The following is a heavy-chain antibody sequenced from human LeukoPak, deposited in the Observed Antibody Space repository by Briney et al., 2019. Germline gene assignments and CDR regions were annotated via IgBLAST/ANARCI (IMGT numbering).Heavy chain of an antibody. J-gene: IGHJ6*02. CDR1: GGSISSYY. CDR2: IYYSGST. CDR3: ARLPEYYDFWSGYSHGMDV. Sequence: PSETLSLTCTVSGGSISSYYWSWIRQPPGKGLEWIGYIYYSGSTNYNPSLKSRVTISVDTSKNQFSLKLSSVTAADTAVYYCARLPEYYDFWSGYSHGMDVWGQGTTVTVSS. D-gene: IGHD3-3*01. V-gene: IGHV4-59*08.